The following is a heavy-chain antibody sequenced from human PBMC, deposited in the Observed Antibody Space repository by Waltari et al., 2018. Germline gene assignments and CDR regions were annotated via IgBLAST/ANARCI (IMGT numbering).Heavy chain of an antibody. CDR2: ISIIGNP. V-gene: IGHV4-61*02. D-gene: IGHD2-2*01. Sequence: QVQLQEPGPGLVKPSQTLSLPCTFPGRSLNRGSPSSSRIRPPAGAGLEWIGHISIIGNPDYNPSLKSRATISIDRSKNQFSLNLTSVTAADTAVYYCARERGYCSSSTCYTTADYYYYMDVWGKGTAVFVSS. J-gene: IGHJ6*03. CDR3: ARERGYCSSSTCYTTADYYYYMDV. CDR1: GRSLNRGSPS.